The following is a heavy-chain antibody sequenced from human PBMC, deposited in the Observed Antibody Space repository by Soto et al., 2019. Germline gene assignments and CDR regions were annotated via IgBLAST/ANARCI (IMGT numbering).Heavy chain of an antibody. CDR3: ARDAHYYDSSGYSDY. V-gene: IGHV3-33*01. CDR1: GFTFSSYG. J-gene: IGHJ4*02. CDR2: IWYDGSNK. D-gene: IGHD3-22*01. Sequence: QVQLVESGGGVVQPGRSLRLSCAASGFTFSSYGMHWVRQAPGKGLEWVAVIWYDGSNKYYADSVKGRFTISRDNSKNTLYLQMNSLRAEDTAVYYCARDAHYYDSSGYSDYWGQGTLVTVSS.